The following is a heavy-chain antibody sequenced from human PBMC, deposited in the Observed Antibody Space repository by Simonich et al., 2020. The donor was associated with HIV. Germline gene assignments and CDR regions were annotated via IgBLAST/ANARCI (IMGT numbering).Heavy chain of an antibody. CDR3: ARDRTVYYFDY. J-gene: IGHJ4*02. Sequence: QVQLVQSGAEVKKPGASVKVSCKASGYTFTGYYIHWVRQAPGQGLEGMVRINPNSGGTNDAQKFQGRVTMTRDTSISTAYMELSRLRSDDTAVYYCARDRTVYYFDYWGQGTLVTVSS. CDR1: GYTFTGYY. D-gene: IGHD1-1*01. V-gene: IGHV1-2*06. CDR2: INPNSGGT.